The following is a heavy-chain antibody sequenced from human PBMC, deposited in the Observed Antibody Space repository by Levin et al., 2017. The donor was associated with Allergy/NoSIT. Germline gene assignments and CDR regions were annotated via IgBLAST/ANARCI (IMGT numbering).Heavy chain of an antibody. V-gene: IGHV3-15*01. CDR3: AVDYGDFFDY. CDR1: KFIFNNAW. J-gene: IGHJ4*02. CDR2: IKSITDGGTT. Sequence: GGSLRLSCTASKFIFNNAWMSWVRQAPGKGLEWVGCIKSITDGGTTDYAAPVKGRFTISKDDSKNKLYLQMKSLKTEDTAVYYCAVDYGDFFDYWGQGTLVTVSS. D-gene: IGHD4-17*01.